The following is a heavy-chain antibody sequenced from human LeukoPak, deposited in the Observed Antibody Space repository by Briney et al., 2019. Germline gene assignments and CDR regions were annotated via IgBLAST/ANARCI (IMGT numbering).Heavy chain of an antibody. D-gene: IGHD6-13*01. CDR2: IWYDGSNK. CDR1: GFTFSSYS. J-gene: IGHJ5*02. Sequence: GGSLRLSCAASGFTFSSYSMNWVRQAPGKGLEWVAVIWYDGSNKHYADSVKGRFTISRDNSKNTLYLQMNSLRVEDTAVYYCARSQYSSSWYGWFDPWGQGTLVTVSS. V-gene: IGHV3-33*08. CDR3: ARSQYSSSWYGWFDP.